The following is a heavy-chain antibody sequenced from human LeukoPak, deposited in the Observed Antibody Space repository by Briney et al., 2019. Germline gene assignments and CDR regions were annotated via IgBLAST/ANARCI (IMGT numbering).Heavy chain of an antibody. J-gene: IGHJ3*02. CDR3: ARKGYYDSGTFDI. D-gene: IGHD3-22*01. V-gene: IGHV3-21*01. CDR1: GFSFGSYS. CDR2: ITSSGSYK. Sequence: PGGSLRLSCAVSGFSFGSYSMNWVRQAPGKGLEWVSSITSSGSYKNYADSVKGRFTTSRDNAKNSLYLQMNSLRAEDTAVYYCARKGYYDSGTFDIWGQGTMVSVFS.